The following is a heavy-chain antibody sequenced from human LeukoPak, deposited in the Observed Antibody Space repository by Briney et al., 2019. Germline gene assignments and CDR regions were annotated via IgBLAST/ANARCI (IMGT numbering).Heavy chain of an antibody. CDR1: GGSNSSSSYY. Sequence: PSETLSLTCTVSGGSNSSSSYYWSWIRQPPGKGLEWIGSIYYSGSTYYNPSLKSRVTISVDTSKNQFSLKLSSVTAVDTAVYYCARHNSGSWRSFDPWGQGTLVTVSS. D-gene: IGHD1-26*01. CDR3: ARHNSGSWRSFDP. CDR2: IYYSGST. J-gene: IGHJ5*02. V-gene: IGHV4-39*01.